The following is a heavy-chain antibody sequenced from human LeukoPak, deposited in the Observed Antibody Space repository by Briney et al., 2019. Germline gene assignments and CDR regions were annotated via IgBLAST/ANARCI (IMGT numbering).Heavy chain of an antibody. CDR3: ARLLAYCGGDGYAADY. Sequence: SQTLSLTCTVSGGSISSGGYYWSWIRQHPGKGLEWIGYIYYSGSTYYNPSLKSRVTISVDASKNQFSLKLSSVTAADTAVYYCARLLAYCGGDGYAADYWGQGTLVTVSS. J-gene: IGHJ4*02. D-gene: IGHD2-21*02. V-gene: IGHV4-31*03. CDR2: IYYSGST. CDR1: GGSISSGGYY.